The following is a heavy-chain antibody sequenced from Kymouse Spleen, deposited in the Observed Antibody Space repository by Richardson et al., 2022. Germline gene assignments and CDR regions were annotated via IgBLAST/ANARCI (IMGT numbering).Heavy chain of an antibody. CDR3: AREGITIFGVVIPYYFDY. CDR1: GFTFSSYS. Sequence: EVQLVESGGGLVKPGGSLRLSCAASGFTFSSYSMNWVRQAPGKGLEWVSSISSSSSYIYYADSVKGRFTISRDNAKNSLYLQMNSLRAEDTAVYYCAREGITIFGVVIPYYFDYWGQGTLVTVSS. J-gene: IGHJ4*02. D-gene: IGHD3-3*01. CDR2: ISSSSSYI. V-gene: IGHV3-21*03.